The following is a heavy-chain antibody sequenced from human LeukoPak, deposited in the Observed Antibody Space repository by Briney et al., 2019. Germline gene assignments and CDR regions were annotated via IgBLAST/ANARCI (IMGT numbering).Heavy chain of an antibody. CDR3: ARGRSITLLRGVAMSDGFDI. D-gene: IGHD3-10*01. Sequence: GGSLRLSCAASGFTFSNYWMSWVRQAPGKGLEWVANRKQDGSETHYVDSVKGRFTISRDNAKNLVFLQMNGLRAEDTAVYYCARGRSITLLRGVAMSDGFDIWGQGAMVAVSS. J-gene: IGHJ3*02. CDR1: GFTFSNYW. CDR2: RKQDGSET. V-gene: IGHV3-7*02.